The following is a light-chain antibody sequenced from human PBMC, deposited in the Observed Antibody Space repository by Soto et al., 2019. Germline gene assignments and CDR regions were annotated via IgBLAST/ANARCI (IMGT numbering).Light chain of an antibody. Sequence: TVLTQSPATLSLSPGERATLSCRASPSVSSYLAWYQQKAGQAPRLLIYDASNRATGIPARFSGSGSGTDFTLTISSLEPEDFAIYYCQQRSNWPWTFGQGTKVEIK. J-gene: IGKJ1*01. V-gene: IGKV3-11*01. CDR1: PSVSSY. CDR3: QQRSNWPWT. CDR2: DAS.